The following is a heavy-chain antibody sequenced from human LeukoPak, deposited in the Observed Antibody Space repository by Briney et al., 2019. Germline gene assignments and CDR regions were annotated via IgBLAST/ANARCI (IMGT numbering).Heavy chain of an antibody. CDR2: IVVGSGNT. J-gene: IGHJ4*02. D-gene: IGHD3-22*01. CDR3: AAGWPYYYDSSGYYPSNFDY. CDR1: GFTFTSSA. Sequence: SVKVSCKASGFTFTSSAMQWVRQARGQRLEWIGWIVVGSGNTNYAQKFQERVTITRDMSTSTAYMELSSLRSEDTAVYYCAAGWPYYYDSSGYYPSNFDYWGQGTLVTVSS. V-gene: IGHV1-58*02.